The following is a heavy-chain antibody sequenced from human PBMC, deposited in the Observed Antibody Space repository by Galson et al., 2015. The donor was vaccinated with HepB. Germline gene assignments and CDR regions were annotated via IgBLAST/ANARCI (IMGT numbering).Heavy chain of an antibody. J-gene: IGHJ6*02. CDR2: ISWNSDFT. CDR1: GFTFEDYA. D-gene: IGHD3-10*01. Sequence: SLRLSCAASGFTFEDYAMHWVRQVPGKGLEWVSGISWNSDFTGYADSVRGRFTISRDNARYSLYLQMNSLRTEDTALYYCAQDLTYYYGSGSYFGAMDVWGQGTTVTVSS. CDR3: AQDLTYYYGSGSYFGAMDV. V-gene: IGHV3-9*01.